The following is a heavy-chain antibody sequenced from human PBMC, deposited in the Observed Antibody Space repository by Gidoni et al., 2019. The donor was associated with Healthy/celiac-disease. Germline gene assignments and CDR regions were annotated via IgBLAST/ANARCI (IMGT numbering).Heavy chain of an antibody. V-gene: IGHV4-38-2*02. Sequence: QVQLQASGPGLVKPSETLSLTCTVSGYSISSGYYWGWIQQPPGKGLEWIGSIYHSGSTYYNPSLKSRVTISVDTSKNQFSLKLSSVTAADTAVYYCARVTMVRGVIITQFDYWGQGTLVTVSS. CDR2: IYHSGST. CDR1: GYSISSGYY. CDR3: ARVTMVRGVIITQFDY. J-gene: IGHJ4*02. D-gene: IGHD3-10*01.